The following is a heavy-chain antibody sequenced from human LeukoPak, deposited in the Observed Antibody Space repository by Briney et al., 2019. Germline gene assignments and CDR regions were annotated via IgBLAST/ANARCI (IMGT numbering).Heavy chain of an antibody. J-gene: IGHJ4*02. CDR1: GFTFSSNV. V-gene: IGHV3-23*01. Sequence: PGGSLRLSCAASGFTFSSNVMIWVRQAPGKGLEWVSSIPASGGSTYYADSMKGRFTISRDNSKNSLYLQMNSLRAEDTAVYYCAKESSGGWYFDYWGQGTLVTVSS. CDR3: AKESSGGWYFDY. CDR2: IPASGGST. D-gene: IGHD6-19*01.